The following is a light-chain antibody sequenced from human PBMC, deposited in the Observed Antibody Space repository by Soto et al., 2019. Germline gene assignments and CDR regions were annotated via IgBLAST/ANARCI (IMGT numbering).Light chain of an antibody. J-gene: IGKJ1*01. V-gene: IGKV1-39*01. CDR1: QSISSY. Sequence: DIQMTQSPSSLSAYVGDRVTITCRASQSISSYLNWYQQKPGKAPKLLIYAASSLQSGVPSRFSGSGSGTDFTLTISSLQPEDFATYYCQQSYSTPRTWTFGQGTKVEIK. CDR2: AAS. CDR3: QQSYSTPRTWT.